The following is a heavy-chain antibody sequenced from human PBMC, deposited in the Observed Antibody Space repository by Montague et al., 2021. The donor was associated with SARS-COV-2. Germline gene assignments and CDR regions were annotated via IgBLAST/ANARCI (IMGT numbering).Heavy chain of an antibody. Sequence: SETLSLTCTVSGGSISSYYWSWIRQPPGKGLELIGYIYYSWSTNYNPSLKSQVTISVYTSKNKFSLKLSSVTAADTAVYYCARALYCSGGSCYPNWFDPWGQGTLVTVSS. D-gene: IGHD2-15*01. CDR2: IYYSWST. V-gene: IGHV4-59*01. CDR1: GGSISSYY. J-gene: IGHJ5*02. CDR3: ARALYCSGGSCYPNWFDP.